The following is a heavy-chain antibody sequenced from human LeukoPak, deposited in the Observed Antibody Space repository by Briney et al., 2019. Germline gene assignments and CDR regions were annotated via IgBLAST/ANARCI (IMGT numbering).Heavy chain of an antibody. J-gene: IGHJ4*02. V-gene: IGHV3-30*18. CDR3: AKIRVIFNWNYAYYFDY. D-gene: IGHD1-7*01. Sequence: GGSLRLSCTVSGFTVSSNSMSWVRQAPGKGLEWVAVISYDGSDKYDADSVKGRFTISRDNSKNTLYLQMNSLRAEDTAVYYCAKIRVIFNWNYAYYFDYWGQGSLVTVSS. CDR2: ISYDGSDK. CDR1: GFTVSSNS.